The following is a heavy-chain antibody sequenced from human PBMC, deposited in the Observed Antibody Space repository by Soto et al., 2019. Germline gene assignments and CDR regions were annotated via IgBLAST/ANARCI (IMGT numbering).Heavy chain of an antibody. D-gene: IGHD1-26*01. V-gene: IGHV3-7*04. CDR3: GRDLRDWDSGSYSYDY. Sequence: EVQLVESGGGLVQPGGSLRLSCAASGFTFSSYWVSWVGKAPGKGLEWVANIKQDGVEKYNVDSVKGRFTSPRDNARHSLYLQMNSLRAEDTAVYYCGRDLRDWDSGSYSYDYWGQGTLVTVSS. J-gene: IGHJ4*02. CDR2: IKQDGVEK. CDR1: GFTFSSYW.